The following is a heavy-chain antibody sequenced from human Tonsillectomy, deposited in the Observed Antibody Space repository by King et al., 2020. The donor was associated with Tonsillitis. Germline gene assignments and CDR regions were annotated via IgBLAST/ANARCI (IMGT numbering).Heavy chain of an antibody. CDR2: ISGSSSSI. CDR3: VTSFGSGTFDYYFDY. D-gene: IGHD3-10*01. Sequence: VQLVESGGGLVQPGGSLRLSCTVSGFTFSSYGMSWVRQAPGKGLEWVSYISGSSSSIHYADSVKGRFTISRDNAKNSLFLQMNSLRAEDTALYYCVTSFGSGTFDYYFDYWGQGTLVTVSS. V-gene: IGHV3-48*01. CDR1: GFTFSSYG. J-gene: IGHJ4*02.